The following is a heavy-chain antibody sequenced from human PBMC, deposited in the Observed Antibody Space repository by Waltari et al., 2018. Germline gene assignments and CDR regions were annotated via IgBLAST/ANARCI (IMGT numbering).Heavy chain of an antibody. D-gene: IGHD6-13*01. Sequence: QVQLQASGTGLVKPSGTMSLTCAVSGGSISSSNWWCRVRQPPGKGLEWIGEIYPSGSTNYNPSLTSRVTISVDKSKHQFSLKLSSVTAADTAVYYCARPLGYSSSWGGSNYWGQGTLVTVSS. V-gene: IGHV4-4*02. CDR3: ARPLGYSSSWGGSNY. CDR2: IYPSGST. J-gene: IGHJ4*02. CDR1: GGSISSSNW.